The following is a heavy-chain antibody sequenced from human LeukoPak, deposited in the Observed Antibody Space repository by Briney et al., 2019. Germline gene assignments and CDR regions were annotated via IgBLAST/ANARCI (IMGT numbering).Heavy chain of an antibody. J-gene: IGHJ4*02. Sequence: ASVKVSCKASGYTFTGYYMHWVRQAPGQGLEWIGWINPNSGGTNYAQKFQGRVTMTRDTSISTAYMELSRLRSDDTAVYYCARAGGMMGWLRFSSGGAIDYWGQGTLVTVSS. V-gene: IGHV1-2*02. CDR2: INPNSGGT. CDR1: GYTFTGYY. D-gene: IGHD5-12*01. CDR3: ARAGGMMGWLRFSSGGAIDY.